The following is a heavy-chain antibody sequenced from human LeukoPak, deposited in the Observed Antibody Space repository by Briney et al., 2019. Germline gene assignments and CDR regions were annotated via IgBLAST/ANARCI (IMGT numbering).Heavy chain of an antibody. D-gene: IGHD6-13*01. V-gene: IGHV1-69*05. Sequence: AVTVSCKSSRGTFSSYAISWLRQAPGQELEWMGGIIPILGTANYAHKFQGRVTITTHQSTSTPYIELNSRQSEDAAVYYCARRVPYSSCWLNNNWFDPWGRGTLVSV. CDR1: RGTFSSYA. CDR3: ARRVPYSSCWLNNNWFDP. J-gene: IGHJ5*02. CDR2: IIPILGTA.